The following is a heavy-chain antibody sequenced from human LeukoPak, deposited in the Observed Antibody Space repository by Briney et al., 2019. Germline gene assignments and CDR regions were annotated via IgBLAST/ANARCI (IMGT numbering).Heavy chain of an antibody. D-gene: IGHD6-19*01. Sequence: GGSLRLSXAASGFTFSSYAMSWVRQAPGKGLEWVSAISGSGGSTYYADSVKGRFTISRDNSKNTLYLQMNSLRAEDTAVYYCAKGGNGWYSYYYYYMDVWGKGTTVTVSS. CDR2: ISGSGGST. CDR1: GFTFSSYA. J-gene: IGHJ6*03. V-gene: IGHV3-23*01. CDR3: AKGGNGWYSYYYYYMDV.